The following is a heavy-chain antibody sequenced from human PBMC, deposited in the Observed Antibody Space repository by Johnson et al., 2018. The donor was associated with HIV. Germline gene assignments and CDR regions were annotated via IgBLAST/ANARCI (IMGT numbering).Heavy chain of an antibody. V-gene: IGHV3-30-3*01. J-gene: IGHJ3*02. CDR3: ARVPRIEQQLVHAFDI. CDR2: VPDDGDNK. D-gene: IGHD6-13*01. Sequence: QVQLVESGGGVVQPGRSLRLSCAASEFTFSNYAMHWVRQAPGKGLEWVAVVPDDGDNKYYADSVKGRFTISRDNAKNSLYLQMNSLRAEDTALYYCARVPRIEQQLVHAFDIWGQGTMVTVSS. CDR1: EFTFSNYA.